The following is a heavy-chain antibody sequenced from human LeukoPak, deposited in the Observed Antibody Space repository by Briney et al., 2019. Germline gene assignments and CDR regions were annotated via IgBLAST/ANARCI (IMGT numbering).Heavy chain of an antibody. V-gene: IGHV3-74*01. CDR1: GFSFSDYW. Sequence: PGGSLTLSCAASGFSFSDYWMVWVRQAPGKGLLWVSNIKTDGSVTNYADSVKGRSTISRDNAKNTLYLQMNSLRAEDTAVYYCGRDNNYKVDVWGKGTTLTVSS. J-gene: IGHJ6*04. D-gene: IGHD4-11*01. CDR2: IKTDGSVT. CDR3: GRDNNYKVDV.